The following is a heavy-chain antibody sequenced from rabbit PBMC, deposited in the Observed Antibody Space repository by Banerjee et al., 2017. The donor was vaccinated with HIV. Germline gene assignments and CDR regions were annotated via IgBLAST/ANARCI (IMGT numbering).Heavy chain of an antibody. J-gene: IGHJ4*01. CDR1: GFSFSNNYV. CDR3: ARDLAGVTGWNFGL. D-gene: IGHD4-1*01. V-gene: IGHV1S45*01. CDR2: IYTGSSASI. Sequence: QEQLVESGGGLVKPEGSLTLTCTASGFSFSNNYVMCWVRQAPGKGLEWIGCIYTGSSASIYYASWAKGRFTISKTSSTTVTLQMTSLTAADTATYFCARDLAGVTGWNFGLWGQGTLVTVS.